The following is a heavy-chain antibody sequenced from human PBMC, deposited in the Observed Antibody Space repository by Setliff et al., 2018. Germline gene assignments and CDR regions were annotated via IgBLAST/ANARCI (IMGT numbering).Heavy chain of an antibody. V-gene: IGHV5-51*01. D-gene: IGHD3-22*01. CDR2: IYPGDSDT. CDR1: GYSFTSYW. J-gene: IGHJ6*02. CDR3: ARYDSSGYHYYYGMDV. Sequence: GESLKLSCKGSGYSFTSYWIGWVRQMPGKGLEWMGIIYPGDSDTRYSPSFQGQVTISADKSISTAYLQWSSLKASDTAMYYCARYDSSGYHYYYGMDVWGQRTTVTVSS.